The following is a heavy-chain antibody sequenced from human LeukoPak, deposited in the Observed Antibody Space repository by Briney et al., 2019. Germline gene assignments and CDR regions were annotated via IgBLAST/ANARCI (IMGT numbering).Heavy chain of an antibody. CDR3: ASAPGYSSGWSGLAPSDY. D-gene: IGHD6-19*01. V-gene: IGHV3-30*09. Sequence: GGSLRLSCAASGFTFSSYAMHWVRQAPGKGLEWVAVISYDGSNKYYADSVKGRFAISRDNSKNTLYLQMNSLRAEDTAVYYCASAPGYSSGWSGLAPSDYWGQGTLVTVSS. CDR1: GFTFSSYA. CDR2: ISYDGSNK. J-gene: IGHJ4*02.